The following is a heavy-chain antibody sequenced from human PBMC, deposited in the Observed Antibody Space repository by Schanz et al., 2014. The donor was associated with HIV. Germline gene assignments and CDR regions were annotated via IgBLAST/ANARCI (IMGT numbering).Heavy chain of an antibody. J-gene: IGHJ4*02. D-gene: IGHD3-10*01. CDR2: TYHDATNK. CDR1: GFSFRTFG. CDR3: ARGFQGFDY. Sequence: QVQLVESGGGVVQPGRSLRLSCVASGFSFRTFGMHPPPTPPETRLNGVAPTYHDATNKYYTDSVKGRFTISRDNSKNTPYLQMNSLRAEDTSVYYCARGFQGFDYWGQGTLVTVSP. V-gene: IGHV3-33*01.